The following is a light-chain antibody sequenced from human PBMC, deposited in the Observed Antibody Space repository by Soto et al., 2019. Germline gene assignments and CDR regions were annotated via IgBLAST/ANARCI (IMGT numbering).Light chain of an antibody. J-gene: IGKJ1*01. Sequence: AIRVTQSKSSLSASTGDRVTITCRASQGISSYLAWYQQKPGKAPKLLIYAASSLRSGVPSRFTGSGFGTDFTLTITSLQPEDFATYYCQQSHGTPITFGQGTKVDIK. V-gene: IGKV1-8*01. CDR1: QGISSY. CDR3: QQSHGTPIT. CDR2: AAS.